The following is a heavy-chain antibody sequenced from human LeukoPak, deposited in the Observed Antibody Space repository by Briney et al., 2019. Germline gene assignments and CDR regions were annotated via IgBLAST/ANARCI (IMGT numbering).Heavy chain of an antibody. CDR2: FDPDDGET. Sequence: GASVKVSCKVSGYTLTELSMHWVRQAPGKGLEWLGGFDPDDGETIYAQKFQGRVTMTEDTSTDTAYMELSSLRSEDTAVYYCATLTKDYDYVWGSYRYRVGLPDYWGQGTLVTVSS. CDR1: GYTLTELS. V-gene: IGHV1-24*01. J-gene: IGHJ4*02. CDR3: ATLTKDYDYVWGSYRYRVGLPDY. D-gene: IGHD3-16*02.